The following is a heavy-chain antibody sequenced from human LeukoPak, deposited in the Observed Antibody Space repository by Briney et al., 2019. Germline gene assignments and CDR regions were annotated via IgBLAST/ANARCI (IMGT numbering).Heavy chain of an antibody. J-gene: IGHJ6*03. Sequence: SETLSLTCAVYGGSFSGYYWSWIRQPPGKGLEWIGEINHSGSTNYNPSLKSRVTISVDTSKNQFSLKLSSVTAADTAVYYCARGANILTGYYQYYYYYYMDVWGKGTTVTVSS. CDR3: ARGANILTGYYQYYYYYYMDV. V-gene: IGHV4-34*01. CDR1: GGSFSGYY. D-gene: IGHD3-9*01. CDR2: INHSGST.